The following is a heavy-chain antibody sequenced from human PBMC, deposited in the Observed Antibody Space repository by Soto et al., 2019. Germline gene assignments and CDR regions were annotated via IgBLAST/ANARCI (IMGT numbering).Heavy chain of an antibody. V-gene: IGHV4-59*01. CDR3: ARLQLVQKVIDY. CDR2: IFYSGGT. D-gene: IGHD1-1*01. Sequence: AETLSLTCTVSGDSIITYYCIWSGQPPGKGLQWIGYIFYSGGTAYNPSLKSRVTISLDMSKKQISLKLSSVTTADTATYFCARLQLVQKVIDYWGQGTLVTVSS. J-gene: IGHJ4*02. CDR1: GDSIITYY.